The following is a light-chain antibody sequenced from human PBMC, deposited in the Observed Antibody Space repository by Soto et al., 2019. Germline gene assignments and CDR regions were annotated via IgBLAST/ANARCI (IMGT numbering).Light chain of an antibody. CDR3: QQRSNWRFT. V-gene: IGKV3-11*01. J-gene: IGKJ3*01. CDR2: DAS. CDR1: QSVSSY. Sequence: EIVLTQYPATLSLSPGERATLSCRASQSVSSYLAWYQQKPGQAPRLLIYDASNRATGIPARFSGSGSGTDFTLTISSLEPEDFAVYYCQQRSNWRFTFGPGTKVDIK.